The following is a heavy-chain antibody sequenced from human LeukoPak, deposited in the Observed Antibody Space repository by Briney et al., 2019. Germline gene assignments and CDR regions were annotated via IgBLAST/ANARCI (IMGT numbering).Heavy chain of an antibody. J-gene: IGHJ4*02. CDR2: ISSSGSTI. CDR3: ARDRNYYDSSALNY. D-gene: IGHD3-22*01. V-gene: IGHV3-11*01. CDR1: GFTFSDYY. Sequence: GGSLRLSCAASGFTFSDYYMSWIRQAPGKGLEWVSYISSSGSTIYYADSVKGRFTICRNNAKNSLYLQMNSLRAEDTAVYYCARDRNYYDSSALNYWGQGTLVTVSS.